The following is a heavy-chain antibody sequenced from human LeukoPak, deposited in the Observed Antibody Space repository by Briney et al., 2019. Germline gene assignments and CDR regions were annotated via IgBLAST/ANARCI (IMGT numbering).Heavy chain of an antibody. CDR1: GFTFSSYS. CDR3: AKAAGAFDI. V-gene: IGHV3-48*04. Sequence: PGGSLRLSCAASGFTFSSYSMNWVRQAPGKGLEWVSYISSSGNTIDYADSVKGRFTISRDNAKNSLYLQMNSLRAEDTALYYCAKAAGAFDIWGQGTMVTVSS. D-gene: IGHD6-19*01. CDR2: ISSSGNTI. J-gene: IGHJ3*02.